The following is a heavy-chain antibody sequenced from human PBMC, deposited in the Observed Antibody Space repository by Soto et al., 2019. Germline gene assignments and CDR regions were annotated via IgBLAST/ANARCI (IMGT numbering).Heavy chain of an antibody. J-gene: IGHJ4*02. Sequence: QVQLQGSGPGLVKPSETLSLTCTVSGGSISSHYWSWIRQPPGQGLEWIGYIYYSGSTNYNPSLKSRVTISVDTSKSQFSLRLSSVTAADTALYFCARLDGYDHYLDYWGQGALVTVSS. CDR1: GGSISSHY. D-gene: IGHD5-12*01. CDR2: IYYSGST. CDR3: ARLDGYDHYLDY. V-gene: IGHV4-59*08.